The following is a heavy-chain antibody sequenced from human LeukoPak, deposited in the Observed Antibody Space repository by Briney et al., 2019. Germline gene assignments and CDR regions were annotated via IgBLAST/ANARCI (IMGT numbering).Heavy chain of an antibody. CDR3: ARDHPRYDFWSGYVWDI. V-gene: IGHV1-46*01. CDR1: GYTFTSYY. CDR2: INPSGGST. D-gene: IGHD3-3*01. J-gene: IGHJ3*02. Sequence: GASVKVSCKASGYTFTSYYMHWVRQAPGQGLEWMGIINPSGGSTSYAQKFQGRVTMTRDMSTSTVYMELSSLRSEDTAVYYCARDHPRYDFWSGYVWDIWGQGTMVTVSS.